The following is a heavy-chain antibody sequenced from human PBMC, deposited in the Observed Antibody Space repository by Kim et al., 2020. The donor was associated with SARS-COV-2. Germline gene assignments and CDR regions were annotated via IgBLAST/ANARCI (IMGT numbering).Heavy chain of an antibody. CDR2: ISDSGSTI. CDR3: AREGSSGWHTLDY. V-gene: IGHV3-48*03. CDR1: GFTFSSYE. D-gene: IGHD6-19*01. Sequence: GGSLRLSCAASGFTFSSYEMNWVRQPPGKGLEWVSYISDSGSTIYYAGSVKGRFTLSRDNARNSLYLQMNSLRAEDTAIYYCAREGSSGWHTLDYWGQGTLVTVSS. J-gene: IGHJ4*02.